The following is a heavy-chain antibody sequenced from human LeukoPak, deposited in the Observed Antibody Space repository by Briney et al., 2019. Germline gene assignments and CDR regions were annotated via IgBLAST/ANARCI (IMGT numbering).Heavy chain of an antibody. D-gene: IGHD3-22*01. V-gene: IGHV3-23*01. Sequence: PGGSLRLSCAASGITLSSYAMNWVRQAPGKGLEWVSSISESGAGTYYADSVKGRSTISRDNSKNTLYLQMNSLRAEDTAVYYCAKMARNYYDSRGPLDYWGQGTLVTVSS. CDR3: AKMARNYYDSRGPLDY. J-gene: IGHJ4*02. CDR1: GITLSSYA. CDR2: ISESGAGT.